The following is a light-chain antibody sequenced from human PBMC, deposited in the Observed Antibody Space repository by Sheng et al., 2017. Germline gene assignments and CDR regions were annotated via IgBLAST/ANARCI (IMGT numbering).Light chain of an antibody. V-gene: IGKV1-5*03. CDR3: LQYKTYPWT. CDR2: KAS. J-gene: IGKJ1*01. Sequence: IQMTQSPSTLSASIGDRVTITCRASQSFTFYLAWYQQKPGEAPKLLIYKASILQNGVPSRFSGSGSGTEFTLSISSLQPDDFATYYCLQYKTYPWTFGQGTKVEIK. CDR1: QSFTFY.